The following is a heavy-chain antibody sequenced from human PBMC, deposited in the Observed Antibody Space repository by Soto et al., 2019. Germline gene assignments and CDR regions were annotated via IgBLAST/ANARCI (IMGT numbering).Heavy chain of an antibody. D-gene: IGHD5-12*01. CDR2: IIPIFGTA. J-gene: IGHJ6*02. V-gene: IGHV1-69*12. Sequence: QVQLVQSGAEVKKPGSSVKVSCKSSGGTFSSYAISWVRQAPGQWLEWMGGIIPIFGTANYAQKFQGRVTITADESTSTAYMELSSMRSEYTAVYYCASSVAKYYYSGMDVRGQGTTVTVSS. CDR1: GGTFSSYA. CDR3: ASSVAKYYYSGMDV.